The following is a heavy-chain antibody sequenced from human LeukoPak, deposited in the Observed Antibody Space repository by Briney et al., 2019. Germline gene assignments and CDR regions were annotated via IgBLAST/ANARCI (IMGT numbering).Heavy chain of an antibody. CDR2: IYNSGTT. D-gene: IGHD2-21*02. CDR3: ARYVVVTTKYYFDY. V-gene: IGHV4-39*01. CDR1: GGSISSSTYY. J-gene: IGHJ4*02. Sequence: VKPSETLSLTCSVSGGSISSSTYYWGWIRQPPGKGLEWIGNIYNSGTTYYNAPLKSRVTISVDTSKNQFSLKLSSVTAADTAVYYCARYVVVTTKYYFDYWGQGALVTVSS.